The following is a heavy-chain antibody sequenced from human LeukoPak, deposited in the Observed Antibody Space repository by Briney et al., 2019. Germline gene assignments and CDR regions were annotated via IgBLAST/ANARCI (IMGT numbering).Heavy chain of an antibody. D-gene: IGHD4-11*01. V-gene: IGHV1-69*13. Sequence: SVTVSFKASGGTFSIYAISWVRQAPGQGLEWMGGIIPIFGTANYAQKFQGRVTITADESTSTAYMELSSLRSEDTAVYYCARAGDYDAFDIWGQGTMVTVSS. CDR3: ARAGDYDAFDI. CDR2: IIPIFGTA. J-gene: IGHJ3*02. CDR1: GGTFSIYA.